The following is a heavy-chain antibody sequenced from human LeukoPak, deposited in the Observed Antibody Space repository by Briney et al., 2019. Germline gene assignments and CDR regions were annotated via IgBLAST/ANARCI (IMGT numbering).Heavy chain of an antibody. V-gene: IGHV4-61*02. CDR2: IYTSGST. Sequence: SQTLSLTCTVSGGSISSGSYYWSWIRQPAGKGLEWIGRIYTSGSTNYNPSLKSRVTISVDTSKNQFSLKLSSVTAADTAVYYCARDLTTWGEGATDWLDPWGQGTLVTVSS. D-gene: IGHD1-26*01. J-gene: IGHJ5*02. CDR3: ARDLTTWGEGATDWLDP. CDR1: GGSISSGSYY.